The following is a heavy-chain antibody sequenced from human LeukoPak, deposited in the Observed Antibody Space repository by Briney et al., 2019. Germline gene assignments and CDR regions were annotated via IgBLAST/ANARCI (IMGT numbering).Heavy chain of an antibody. CDR1: GGSIICSTSY. D-gene: IGHD3-22*01. V-gene: IGHV4-39*01. J-gene: IGHJ4*02. CDR2: INYSGST. Sequence: PSETLSLTCTVSGGSIICSTSYCGWIRQPPGKGLDWIGIINYSGSTYYNPSLRSRVTISVDTSKNQFSLKLNSVTASDTAVYYCARGYDYRGQGTLVTVSS. CDR3: ARGYDY.